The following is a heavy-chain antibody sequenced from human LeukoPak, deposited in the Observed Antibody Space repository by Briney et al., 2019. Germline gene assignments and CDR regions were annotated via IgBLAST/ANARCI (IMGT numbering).Heavy chain of an antibody. V-gene: IGHV4-34*01. CDR1: GGSFSGYY. Sequence: PSETLSLTCAVYGGSFSGYYWSWIRQPPEKGLEWIGEINHSGSTNYNPSLKSRVTMSVDTSKNQFSLKLSSVTAADTAVYYCARDAYYYYGSGSYSWFDPWGQGTLVTVSS. J-gene: IGHJ5*02. D-gene: IGHD3-10*01. CDR3: ARDAYYYYGSGSYSWFDP. CDR2: INHSGST.